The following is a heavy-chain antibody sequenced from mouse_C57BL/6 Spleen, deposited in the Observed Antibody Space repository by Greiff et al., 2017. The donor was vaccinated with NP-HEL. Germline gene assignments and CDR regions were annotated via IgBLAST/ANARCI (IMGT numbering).Heavy chain of an antibody. V-gene: IGHV1-22*01. D-gene: IGHD1-1*01. CDR3: ARYYGSSRSFDY. Sequence: VQLQQSGPELVKPGASVKMSCKASGYTFTDYNMHWVKQSHGKSLEWIGYINPNNGGTSYNQKFKGKATLTVNKSSSTAYMELRSLTSEDSAVYYCARYYGSSRSFDYWGQGTTLTVSS. CDR1: GYTFTDYN. J-gene: IGHJ2*01. CDR2: INPNNGGT.